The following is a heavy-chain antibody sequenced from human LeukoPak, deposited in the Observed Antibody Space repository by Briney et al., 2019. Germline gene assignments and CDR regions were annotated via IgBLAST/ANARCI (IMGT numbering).Heavy chain of an antibody. V-gene: IGHV4-61*02. CDR2: IYTSGST. D-gene: IGHD3-10*01. CDR3: ARVTRYYGSGSYSYYFDY. J-gene: IGHJ4*02. Sequence: PSETLSLTCTVSGGSISSGSYYWSWIRQPAGKGLEWIGRIYTSGSTNYNPSLKSRVTISVDTSKNQFSLKLSSVTAADTAVYYCARVTRYYGSGSYSYYFDYWGQGTLVTVSS. CDR1: GGSISSGSYY.